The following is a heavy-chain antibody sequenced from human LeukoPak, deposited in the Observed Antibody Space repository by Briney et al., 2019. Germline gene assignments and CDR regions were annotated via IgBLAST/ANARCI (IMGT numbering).Heavy chain of an antibody. D-gene: IGHD3-3*01. CDR2: IYHSGST. V-gene: IGHV4-30-2*01. CDR3: ARVLGVAYYFDY. Sequence: SGTLSLTCAVSGGSISSGGYSWSWIRQPPGKGLEWIGYIYHSGSTYYNPSLKSRVTISVDRSKNQFSLKLSSVTAADTAVYYCARVLGVAYYFDYWGQGTLVTVSS. CDR1: GGSISSGGYS. J-gene: IGHJ4*02.